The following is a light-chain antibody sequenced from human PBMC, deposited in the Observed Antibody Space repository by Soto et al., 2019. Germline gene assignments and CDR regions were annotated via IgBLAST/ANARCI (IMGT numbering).Light chain of an antibody. V-gene: IGKV1-5*03. CDR2: KAS. Sequence: IQMTQSPSTLSASVGDRVTITCRASQSISSWLAWYQQKPGKAPKLLIYKASSLESGVPSRFSGSGSGTEFTLTISSLQPDDFATYYCQQYNSYPWTFGQGTKVAI. CDR3: QQYNSYPWT. J-gene: IGKJ1*01. CDR1: QSISSW.